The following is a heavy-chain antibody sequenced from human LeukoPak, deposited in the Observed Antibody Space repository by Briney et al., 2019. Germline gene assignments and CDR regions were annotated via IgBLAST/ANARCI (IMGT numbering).Heavy chain of an antibody. D-gene: IGHD2-2*01. CDR1: GLTFRNYG. V-gene: IGHV3-33*01. J-gene: IGHJ3*02. CDR3: ARDRGRYCSSTSCLSNAFDI. CDR2: IWFDGSHQ. Sequence: PGGSLRLSCAASGLTFRNYGMQWVRQAPGKGLEWVAVIWFDGSHQYYADSVKGRFTISRDNSRNTLFLQVDSLRAEDTAVYYCARDRGRYCSSTSCLSNAFDIWGQGTMVTVSS.